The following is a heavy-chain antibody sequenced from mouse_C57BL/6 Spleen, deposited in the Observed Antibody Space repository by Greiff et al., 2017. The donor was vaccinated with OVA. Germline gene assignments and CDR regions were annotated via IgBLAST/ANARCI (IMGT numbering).Heavy chain of an antibody. CDR3: ASYYDYRFDY. V-gene: IGHV1-50*01. CDR2: IDPSDSYT. J-gene: IGHJ2*01. CDR1: GYTFTSYW. Sequence: QVQLQQPGAELVKPGASVKLSCKASGYTFTSYWMQWVKQRPGQGLEWIGEIDPSDSYTNYNQQFTGKATLTVDTSSSNAYMQRSSLTSEDSAVYYCASYYDYRFDYWGQGTTLTVSS. D-gene: IGHD2-4*01.